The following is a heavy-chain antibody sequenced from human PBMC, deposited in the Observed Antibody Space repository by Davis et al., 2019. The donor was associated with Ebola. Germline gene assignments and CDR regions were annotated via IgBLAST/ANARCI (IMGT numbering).Heavy chain of an antibody. CDR2: IDPGDSYT. Sequence: GESLKISCKGSGYSFTSYWISWVRQMPGKGLEWMGRIDPGDSYTTYSPSFQGHVTFSVDKSISTAYLQWSSLKASDTAMYYCARRGIVVVTAKDAFDIWGQGTMVTVSS. CDR3: ARRGIVVVTAKDAFDI. V-gene: IGHV5-10-1*01. CDR1: GYSFTSYW. D-gene: IGHD2-21*02. J-gene: IGHJ3*02.